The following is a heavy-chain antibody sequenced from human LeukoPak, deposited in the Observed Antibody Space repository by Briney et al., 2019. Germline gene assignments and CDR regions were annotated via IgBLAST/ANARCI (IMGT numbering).Heavy chain of an antibody. CDR2: INHSGST. J-gene: IGHJ4*02. CDR1: GGSFSGYY. V-gene: IGHV4-34*01. CDR3: ARGPEPNLDCSNTSCYAGHFDY. Sequence: PSETLSLTCAVYGGSFSGYYWSWIRQPPGKGLEWIGEINHSGSTNYNPSLKSRVTISVDTSKNQFSLKLSSVTAADTAVYYCARGPEPNLDCSNTSCYAGHFDYWGQGTLVTVSS. D-gene: IGHD2-2*01.